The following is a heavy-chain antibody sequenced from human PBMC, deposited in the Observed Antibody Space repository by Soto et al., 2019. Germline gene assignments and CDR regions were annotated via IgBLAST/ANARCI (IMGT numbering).Heavy chain of an antibody. Sequence: PGGSLRLSCAASGFTFSSYSMNWVRQAPGKGLEWVSYISSSSSTIYYADSVKGRFTISRDNAKNSLYLQMNSLRAEDTAVYYCASPPHDYGDYVFDYWGQGTLVTVSS. D-gene: IGHD4-17*01. CDR3: ASPPHDYGDYVFDY. V-gene: IGHV3-48*01. CDR2: ISSSSSTI. CDR1: GFTFSSYS. J-gene: IGHJ4*02.